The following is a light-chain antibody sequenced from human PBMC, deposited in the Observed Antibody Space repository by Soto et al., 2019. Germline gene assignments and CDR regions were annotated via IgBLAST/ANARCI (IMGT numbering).Light chain of an antibody. V-gene: IGKV3-20*01. J-gene: IGKJ2*01. CDR2: GAS. CDR1: QSVTGSK. Sequence: EIVLTQSPGPLSLSPGTRATLSCRASQSVTGSKLAWYQQRPGQAPRLLIYGASTRATDIPVRFSGSGSGTNYTLTISGLEPEDFALYFCQQYGNSPFTFGQGTKLDIK. CDR3: QQYGNSPFT.